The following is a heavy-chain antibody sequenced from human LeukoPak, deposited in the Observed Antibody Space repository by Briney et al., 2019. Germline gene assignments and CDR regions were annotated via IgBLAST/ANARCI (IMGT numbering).Heavy chain of an antibody. D-gene: IGHD3-22*01. Sequence: GGSLRLSCAASGFTFSRYWMSWVRQAPGKGLEWVASINQDESAKFYVDSVKGRFTISRDNAKNSLYLQMNSLRAEDTAVYYCARGEYYYDSSGYSFDYWGQGTLVTVSS. J-gene: IGHJ4*02. CDR2: INQDESAK. CDR3: ARGEYYYDSSGYSFDY. V-gene: IGHV3-7*01. CDR1: GFTFSRYW.